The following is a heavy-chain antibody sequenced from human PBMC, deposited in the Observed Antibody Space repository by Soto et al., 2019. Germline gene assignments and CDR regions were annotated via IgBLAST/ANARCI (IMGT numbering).Heavy chain of an antibody. CDR2: IYYSGST. CDR1: GGSISSGGYY. V-gene: IGHV4-31*03. D-gene: IGHD3-10*01. CDR3: ARDPSGRGISHYYYGMDV. J-gene: IGHJ6*02. Sequence: SETLSLTCTVSGGSISSGGYYWSWIRQHPGKGLEWIGYIYYSGSTYYNPSLKSRVTISVDTSKNQFSLKLSSVTAADTAVYYCARDPSGRGISHYYYGMDVWGQGTTVTVSS.